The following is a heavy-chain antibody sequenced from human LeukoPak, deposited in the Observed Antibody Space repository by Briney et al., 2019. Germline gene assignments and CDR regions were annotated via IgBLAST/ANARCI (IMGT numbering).Heavy chain of an antibody. Sequence: GGSLRLSCAASGFIFSSYSMSWVRQAPGKGLEWVSSISTSRSYIFYADSVKGRFTISRDNSLYLQMNSLRAEDTAVYYCARPYSISWELDSWGQGTLVTVSS. J-gene: IGHJ5*01. D-gene: IGHD6-13*01. CDR1: GFIFSSYS. CDR2: ISTSRSYI. V-gene: IGHV3-21*01. CDR3: ARPYSISWELDS.